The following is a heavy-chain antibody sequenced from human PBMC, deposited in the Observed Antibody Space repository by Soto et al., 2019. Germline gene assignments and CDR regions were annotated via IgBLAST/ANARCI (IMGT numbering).Heavy chain of an antibody. CDR1: GGTFGSDA. Sequence: SVKVSCKASGGTFGSDAITWVRQAPGQGLEWVGRIIPIFGTTNYAQNLRGRVTISADKSTLTSYMELHSLTSDDTALYYCARDRTDSGYYTNWLDPWGEGTQVTVSS. J-gene: IGHJ5*02. V-gene: IGHV1-69*06. D-gene: IGHD3-22*01. CDR2: IIPIFGTT. CDR3: ARDRTDSGYYTNWLDP.